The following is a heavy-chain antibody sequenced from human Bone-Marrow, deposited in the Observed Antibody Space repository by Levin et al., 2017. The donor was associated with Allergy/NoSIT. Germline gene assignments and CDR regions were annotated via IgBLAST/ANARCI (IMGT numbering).Heavy chain of an antibody. D-gene: IGHD7-27*01. Sequence: SSETLSLTCTISGGSLSSYYWSWIRQPPGKGLEWIAYISYSGSTTDNPSLNSRVTMSKDTSKNQFSLKLNSVTAADTAVYYCARVSNWGPYYFDSWGQGTLVTVSS. V-gene: IGHV4-59*01. CDR1: GGSLSSYY. J-gene: IGHJ4*02. CDR2: ISYSGST. CDR3: ARVSNWGPYYFDS.